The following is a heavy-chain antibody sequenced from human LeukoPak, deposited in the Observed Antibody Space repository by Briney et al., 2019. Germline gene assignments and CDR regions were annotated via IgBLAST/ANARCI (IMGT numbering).Heavy chain of an antibody. CDR1: GGSISSNTYY. V-gene: IGHV4-39*01. Sequence: SETLSLTCTVSGGSISSNTYYWGWIRQPPEKGLEWIGSIYYSESTYYKPSLKSRVTISVDTSKNQFSLKLSSVTAADTAVYYCARHTIAAADSFDYWGQGTLVTVSS. CDR2: IYYSEST. D-gene: IGHD6-13*01. J-gene: IGHJ4*02. CDR3: ARHTIAAADSFDY.